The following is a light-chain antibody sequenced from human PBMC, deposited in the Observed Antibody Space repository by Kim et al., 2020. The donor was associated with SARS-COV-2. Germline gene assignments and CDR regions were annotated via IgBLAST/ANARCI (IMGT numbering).Light chain of an antibody. Sequence: QPATLTCSGNSDNVGVQGAAWLQHHQGHTPKLLSYRNDRRPSGISERFSTFRSGYTASLTITGLQAEDEADYYCSTWDNSLSGWVFGGGTKLTVL. CDR2: RND. J-gene: IGLJ3*02. V-gene: IGLV10-54*01. CDR3: STWDNSLSGWV. CDR1: SDNVGVQG.